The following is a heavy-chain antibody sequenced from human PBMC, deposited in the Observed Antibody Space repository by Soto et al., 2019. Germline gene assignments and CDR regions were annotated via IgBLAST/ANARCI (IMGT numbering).Heavy chain of an antibody. Sequence: ASVKVSCKASGYTFTGYYMHWVRQAPGQGLEWMGWINPNSGGTNYAQKFQGWVTMTRDTSISTAYMELSRLRSDDTAVYYCAREVAVAGSGMDVWGQGPTVTVSS. CDR2: INPNSGGT. D-gene: IGHD6-19*01. CDR1: GYTFTGYY. V-gene: IGHV1-2*04. CDR3: AREVAVAGSGMDV. J-gene: IGHJ6*02.